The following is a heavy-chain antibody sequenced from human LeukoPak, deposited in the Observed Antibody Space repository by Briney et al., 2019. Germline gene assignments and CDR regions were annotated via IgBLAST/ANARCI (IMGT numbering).Heavy chain of an antibody. J-gene: IGHJ4*02. CDR3: TVSFGELDGFDY. V-gene: IGHV3-15*01. CDR1: GFTFSNAW. CDR2: IKSKTDGGTT. Sequence: GGSLRLSCAASGFTFSNAWMSRVRQAPGKGLEWVGRIKSKTDGGTTDYAAPVKGRFTISRDDSKNTLYLQMNSLKTEDTAVYYCTVSFGELDGFDYWGQGTLVTVSS. D-gene: IGHD3-10*01.